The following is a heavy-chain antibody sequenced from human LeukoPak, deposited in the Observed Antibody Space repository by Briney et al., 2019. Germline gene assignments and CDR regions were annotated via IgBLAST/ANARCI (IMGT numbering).Heavy chain of an antibody. CDR3: ARGDYYGSGSYYPIDY. J-gene: IGHJ4*02. CDR2: IWYDGSNK. D-gene: IGHD3-10*01. Sequence: GGSLRLSCEASGFTFSSYGMHWVRQAPGKGLEWVAVIWYDGSNKYYADSVKGRFTISRDNSKNTLYLQMNSLRAEDTAVYYCARGDYYGSGSYYPIDYWGQGTLVTVSS. CDR1: GFTFSSYG. V-gene: IGHV3-33*01.